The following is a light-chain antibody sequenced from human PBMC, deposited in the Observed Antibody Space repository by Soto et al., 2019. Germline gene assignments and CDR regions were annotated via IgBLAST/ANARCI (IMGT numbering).Light chain of an antibody. V-gene: IGKV1-39*01. CDR1: QNINRY. CDR3: QQIYITPYT. CDR2: TSS. Sequence: DIQMTQSPSSLSVSVGDRVTITCRASQNINRYLNWYQQKPGKAPKLLIYTSSNLQSGVPSRFSGSGFGTDFTLTISSLQPEDFATYYCQQIYITPYTFGQGTHLETK. J-gene: IGKJ2*01.